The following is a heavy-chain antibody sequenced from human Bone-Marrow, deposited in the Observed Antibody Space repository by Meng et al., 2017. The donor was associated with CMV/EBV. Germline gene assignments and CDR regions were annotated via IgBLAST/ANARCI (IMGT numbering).Heavy chain of an antibody. Sequence: SVKVSCKASGGTFSSYAISWVRQAPGQGLEWMGGIIPILGIANYAQKFQGRVTITADKSTSTAFMELSSLRSEDTAVYYCARGTVGLQQWLLTYYYAMDVWGQGTTVTVSS. CDR3: ARGTVGLQQWLLTYYYAMDV. V-gene: IGHV1-69*10. CDR2: IIPILGIA. J-gene: IGHJ6*02. D-gene: IGHD6-19*01. CDR1: GGTFSSYA.